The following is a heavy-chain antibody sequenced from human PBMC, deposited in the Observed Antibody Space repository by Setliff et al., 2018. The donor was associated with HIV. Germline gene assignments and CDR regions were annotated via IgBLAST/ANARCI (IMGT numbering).Heavy chain of an antibody. J-gene: IGHJ6*02. CDR3: EAATVGETGYYGIDV. D-gene: IGHD1-26*01. V-gene: IGHV4-39*07. Sequence: SETLSLTCTVSGGSISSSSDYWGWIRQPPGKGLEWIGSTYYSGSTYYNPSLKSRVTISVDTSKNQFSLKLSSVTAADTAVYYCEAATVGETGYYGIDVWGPGTTVTVSS. CDR2: TYYSGST. CDR1: GGSISSSSDY.